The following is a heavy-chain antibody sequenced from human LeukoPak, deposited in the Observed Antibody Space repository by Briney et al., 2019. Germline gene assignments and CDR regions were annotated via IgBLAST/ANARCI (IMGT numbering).Heavy chain of an antibody. V-gene: IGHV5-51*01. CDR1: GSTFTSYW. CDR3: ARQAGPNWYFDL. J-gene: IGHJ2*01. Sequence: GASLQISCEGSGSTFTSYWIAWVRQMPGKGREWMGIIYPGDSDTRYSPSFQGQVTISADKSISTAYLQWSSLKASDTAMYYCARQAGPNWYFDLWGRGTLVTVSS. D-gene: IGHD6-19*01. CDR2: IYPGDSDT.